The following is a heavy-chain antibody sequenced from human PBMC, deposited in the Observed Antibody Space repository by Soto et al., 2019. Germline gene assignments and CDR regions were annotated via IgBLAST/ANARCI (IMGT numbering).Heavy chain of an antibody. J-gene: IGHJ6*02. CDR1: GYTFISYD. CDR2: ITPCNGNT. Sequence: ASVKVSCKASGYTFISYDLSWVRQAPGHGLEWLGRITPCNGNTNYAQKFQGRVTMTSDTSTNTAYLDLRSLRSDDTAVYYCARDLQTRFSWGSTTPQYSYYGMEVWGQGTTVTVSS. CDR3: ARDLQTRFSWGSTTPQYSYYGMEV. V-gene: IGHV1-18*01. D-gene: IGHD3-16*01.